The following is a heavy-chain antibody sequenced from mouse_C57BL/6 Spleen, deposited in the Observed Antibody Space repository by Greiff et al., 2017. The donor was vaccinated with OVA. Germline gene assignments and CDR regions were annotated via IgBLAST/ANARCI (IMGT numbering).Heavy chain of an antibody. D-gene: IGHD3-2*02. CDR1: GYTFTSYW. CDR2: IHPNSGST. CDR3: ARSPQDTYGPYAMDY. J-gene: IGHJ4*01. Sequence: QVQLQQPGAELVKPGASVKLSCKASGYTFTSYWMHWVKQRPGQGLEWIGMIHPNSGSTNYNEKFKSKATLTVDKSSSTAYMQLSSLTSEDSAVYYCARSPQDTYGPYAMDYWGQGTSVTVSS. V-gene: IGHV1-64*01.